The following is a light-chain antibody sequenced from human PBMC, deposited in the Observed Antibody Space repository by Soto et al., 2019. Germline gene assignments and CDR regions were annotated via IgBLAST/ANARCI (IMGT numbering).Light chain of an antibody. V-gene: IGKV3-20*01. CDR1: QSVSSSY. CDR3: QQYGSSPYT. J-gene: IGKJ2*01. CDR2: GAS. Sequence: EIVLTQSPGTLSLSPGERATLSCRASQSVSSSYLAWYQQKPGQAPRLLIYGASSRATGIPDRFSGSGSGTDFTLTISRLEPEDVAGYYCQQYGSSPYTFGQGTKLEIK.